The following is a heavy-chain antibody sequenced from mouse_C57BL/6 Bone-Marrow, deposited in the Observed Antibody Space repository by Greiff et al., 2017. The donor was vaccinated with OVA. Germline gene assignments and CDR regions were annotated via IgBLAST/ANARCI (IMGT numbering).Heavy chain of an antibody. V-gene: IGHV1-19*01. CDR3: ARSTGNYGSSYYAMDY. CDR1: GYTFTDYY. D-gene: IGHD1-1*01. J-gene: IGHJ4*01. CDR2: FNPYNGGT. Sequence: EVQLQQSGPVLVKPGASVKMSCKASGYTFTDYYMNWVKQSHGKSLEWIGVFNPYNGGTSYNQKFKGKATLTVDKSSSTAYMELNSLTSEDSAVYYCARSTGNYGSSYYAMDYWGQGTSVTVSS.